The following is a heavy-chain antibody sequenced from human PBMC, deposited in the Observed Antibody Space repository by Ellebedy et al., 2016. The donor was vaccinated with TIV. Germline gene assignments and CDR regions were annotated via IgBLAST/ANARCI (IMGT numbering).Heavy chain of an antibody. Sequence: PGGSLRLSCAASGFTFSSYSMNWVRQAPGKGLEWVSYISSSSSTIYYADSVKGRFTISRDNAKNSLYLQMNSLRDEDTAVYYCARDSLSIAYCGGDCYPPGAFDIWGQGTMVTVSS. J-gene: IGHJ3*02. CDR1: GFTFSSYS. CDR3: ARDSLSIAYCGGDCYPPGAFDI. CDR2: ISSSSSTI. V-gene: IGHV3-48*02. D-gene: IGHD2-21*02.